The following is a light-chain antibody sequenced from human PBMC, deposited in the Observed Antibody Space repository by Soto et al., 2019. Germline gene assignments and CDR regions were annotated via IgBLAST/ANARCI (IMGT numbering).Light chain of an antibody. CDR3: QQYGTSEII. CDR2: DTS. V-gene: IGKV3-20*01. CDR1: QTLSNSF. Sequence: EIVLTQSPGTLSLSPGEIATLSFRASQTLSNSFIAWYQQKPGQAPRLLIYDTSSRATGVPDRYSASGSGTDFTLTISRLEPEDFAVFFCQQYGTSEIIFGQGTRLEI. J-gene: IGKJ5*01.